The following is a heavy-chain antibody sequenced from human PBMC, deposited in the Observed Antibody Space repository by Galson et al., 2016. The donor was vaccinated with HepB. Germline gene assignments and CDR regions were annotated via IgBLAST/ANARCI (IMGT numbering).Heavy chain of an antibody. J-gene: IGHJ6*02. CDR2: ISSTNGGSS. CDR3: VKDPRVAPYYDFWSGLPGDV. D-gene: IGHD3-3*01. Sequence: SLRLSCAASGFTFSSHAMHWVRQAPGKGLEYVSAISSTNGGSSYYADSVKGRFTISRDNSKNTLYLQMSSLRAEDTAVYYCVKDPRVAPYYDFWSGLPGDVWGQGTTVTVSS. CDR1: GFTFSSHA. V-gene: IGHV3-64D*09.